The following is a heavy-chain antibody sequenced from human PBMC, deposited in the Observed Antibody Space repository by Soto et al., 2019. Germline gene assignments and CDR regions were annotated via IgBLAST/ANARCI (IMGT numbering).Heavy chain of an antibody. Sequence: SETLSLTCTVYGGSFGAYFWTWSRQSPGKGLEWIGEINHSGSTNYNPSLKSRVTISMDTSKKQISLNMTSVTAADTAVYFCARGGARIEKPRTNLYHYYGMDVWGQGTTVTVSS. D-gene: IGHD1-1*01. V-gene: IGHV4-34*01. CDR1: GGSFGAYF. CDR3: ARGGARIEKPRTNLYHYYGMDV. CDR2: INHSGST. J-gene: IGHJ6*02.